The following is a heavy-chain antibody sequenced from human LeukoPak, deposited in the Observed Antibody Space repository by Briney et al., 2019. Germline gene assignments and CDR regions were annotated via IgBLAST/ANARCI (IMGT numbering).Heavy chain of an antibody. CDR1: GFTFDDYA. CDR2: ISWNSGSI. Sequence: GGSLRLSCAASGFTFDDYAMHWVRQAPGKGLEWVSGISWNSGSIGYADSVKGRFTISRDNAKNSPYLQMNSLRAEDMALYYCAKGLTHFPFYDSSGPDAFDIWGQGTMVTVSS. D-gene: IGHD3-22*01. V-gene: IGHV3-9*03. CDR3: AKGLTHFPFYDSSGPDAFDI. J-gene: IGHJ3*02.